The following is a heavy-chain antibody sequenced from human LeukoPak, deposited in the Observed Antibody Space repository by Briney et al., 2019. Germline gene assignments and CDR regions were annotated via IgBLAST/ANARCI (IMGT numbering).Heavy chain of an antibody. Sequence: SETLSLTCTVSSGSISSYYWSWIRQPPGKGLEWIGYIYYSGSTNYNPSLKSRVTISVDTSKNQFSLKLSSVTAADTAVYYCARGIEENYYVSSGYYYGMDYFDYWGQGTLVTVSS. V-gene: IGHV4-59*01. CDR2: IYYSGST. CDR1: SGSISSYY. J-gene: IGHJ4*02. D-gene: IGHD3-22*01. CDR3: ARGIEENYYVSSGYYYGMDYFDY.